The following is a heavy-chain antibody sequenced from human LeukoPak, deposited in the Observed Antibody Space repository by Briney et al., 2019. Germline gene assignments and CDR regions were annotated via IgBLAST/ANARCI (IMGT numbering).Heavy chain of an antibody. V-gene: IGHV1-24*01. Sequence: ASVKVPCKVSGYTLTELSMHWVRQAPGKGLEWMGGFDPEDGETIYAQKFQGRVTMTEDTSTDTAYMELSSLRSEDTAVYYCATGTPGGSFGNDAFDIWGQGTMVTVSS. CDR3: ATGTPGGSFGNDAFDI. CDR2: FDPEDGET. D-gene: IGHD1-26*01. J-gene: IGHJ3*02. CDR1: GYTLTELS.